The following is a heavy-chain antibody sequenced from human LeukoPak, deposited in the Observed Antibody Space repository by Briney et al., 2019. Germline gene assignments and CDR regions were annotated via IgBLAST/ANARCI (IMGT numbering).Heavy chain of an antibody. D-gene: IGHD3-16*01. V-gene: IGHV4-59*01. Sequence: SETLSLTCTVSGGSISSYYWSWIRQPPGKGLEWIGYIYYSGSTNYNPSLKSRVTISVDTSKNQFSLKLSSVTAADTAVYYCAREGLGKRAFDIWGQGTMVTVSS. CDR3: AREGLGKRAFDI. CDR1: GGSISSYY. J-gene: IGHJ3*02. CDR2: IYYSGST.